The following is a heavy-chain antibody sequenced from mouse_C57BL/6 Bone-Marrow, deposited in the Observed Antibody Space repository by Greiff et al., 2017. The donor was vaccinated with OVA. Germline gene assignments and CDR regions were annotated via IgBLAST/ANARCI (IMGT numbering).Heavy chain of an antibody. J-gene: IGHJ3*01. CDR3: ARSNWAWFAY. Sequence: EVMLVESGGDLVKPGGSLKLSCAASGFTFSSYGMSWVRQTPDKRLEWVATISSGGSYTYYPDSVKGRFTISRDNAKNTLYLQMSSLKSEDTAMYYCARSNWAWFAYWGQESLVTVSA. CDR1: GFTFSSYG. V-gene: IGHV5-6*01. CDR2: ISSGGSYT. D-gene: IGHD4-1*01.